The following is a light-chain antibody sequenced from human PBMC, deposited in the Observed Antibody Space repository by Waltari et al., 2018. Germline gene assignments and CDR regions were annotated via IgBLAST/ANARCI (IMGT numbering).Light chain of an antibody. Sequence: QSALTQPASVSGSPGQSIAISCTGTTSDIGYNKFVSWYQQNPGKAPKLLIYGVTGRPSGVSDRFSGSKSGNTASLTISGLQAEDEADYYCSSYTSSRTLIFGGGTKVTV. CDR3: SSYTSSRTLI. J-gene: IGLJ2*01. CDR2: GVT. CDR1: TSDIGYNKF. V-gene: IGLV2-14*01.